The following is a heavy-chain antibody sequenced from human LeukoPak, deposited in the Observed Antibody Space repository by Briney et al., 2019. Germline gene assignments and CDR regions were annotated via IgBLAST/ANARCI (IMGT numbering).Heavy chain of an antibody. Sequence: GGSLRLSCAASGFTFSNYIMHWVRQAPGKGLEWVSFIRFDGTNRHYVDSVKGRFTISRDNANNMLYLQMNSLNFEDTAVYYCTRDAYHSGDLDQWGEGTLVIVSS. CDR1: GFTFSNYI. CDR3: TRDAYHSGDLDQ. J-gene: IGHJ4*02. CDR2: IRFDGTNR. D-gene: IGHD7-27*01. V-gene: IGHV3-30*02.